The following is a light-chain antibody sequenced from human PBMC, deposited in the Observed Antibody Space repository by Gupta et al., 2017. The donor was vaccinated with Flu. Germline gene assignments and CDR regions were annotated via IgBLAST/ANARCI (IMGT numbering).Light chain of an antibody. V-gene: IGKV3D-20*01. J-gene: IGKJ2*03. CDR1: QSVSSSY. Sequence: IVLTQSPATLSLSPGERATLSCGASQSVSSSYLAWYQQKPGQAPRLLIYDASSRATGIPDRFSGSGSGTDFTLTISRLEPEDFAVYYCQQYGSSPRSFGQGTKLEIK. CDR2: DAS. CDR3: QQYGSSPRS.